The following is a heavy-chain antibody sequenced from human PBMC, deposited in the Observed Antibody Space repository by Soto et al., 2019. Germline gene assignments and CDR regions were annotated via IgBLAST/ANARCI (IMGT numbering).Heavy chain of an antibody. V-gene: IGHV3-21*01. Sequence: EVQLVESGGGLVKPGGSLRLSCAASGFTFSSYSMNWVRQAPGKGLEWVSSISSSSSYIYYADSVKGRFTISRDNAKKSLYLQMSSLRAEETAVYYCARDRLQLWLGYHYYGMDVWGQGTTVTVSS. CDR2: ISSSSSYI. D-gene: IGHD5-18*01. CDR3: ARDRLQLWLGYHYYGMDV. J-gene: IGHJ6*02. CDR1: GFTFSSYS.